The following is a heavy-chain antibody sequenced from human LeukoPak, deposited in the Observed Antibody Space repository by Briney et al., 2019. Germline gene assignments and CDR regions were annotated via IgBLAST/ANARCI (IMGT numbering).Heavy chain of an antibody. Sequence: ASVKVSCKASGYGFSDVYFSWVRQAPGQGLEWMGWINPHSGATNYAQRFQGRVSMDASIDTAYMELSRLTSDDTAVYYCATSSSVTHTRDPWGQGTLVTVSS. V-gene: IGHV1-2*02. CDR2: INPHSGAT. D-gene: IGHD5/OR15-5a*01. CDR1: GYGFSDVY. CDR3: ATSSSVTHTRDP. J-gene: IGHJ5*02.